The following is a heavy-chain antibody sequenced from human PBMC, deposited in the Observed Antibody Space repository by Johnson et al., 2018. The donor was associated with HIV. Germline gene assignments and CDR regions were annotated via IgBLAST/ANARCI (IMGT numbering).Heavy chain of an antibody. J-gene: IGHJ3*02. CDR2: IGTAGDT. Sequence: VQLVESGGGLVQPGGSLRLSCAASGFTFSSYDMHWVRQATGKGLEWVSAIGTAGDTYYPGSVKGRFTISRENAKNSLYLQMNSLRAEDTAVYYCASTCGGDCSRGDAVDIWGQGTMVTVSS. V-gene: IGHV3-13*01. CDR1: GFTFSSYD. D-gene: IGHD2-21*02. CDR3: ASTCGGDCSRGDAVDI.